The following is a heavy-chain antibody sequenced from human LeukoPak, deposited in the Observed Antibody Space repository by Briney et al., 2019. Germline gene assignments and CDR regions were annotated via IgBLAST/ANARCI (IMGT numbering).Heavy chain of an antibody. Sequence: ASVKVSCKASGYTFTSYGISWVRQAPGQGLEWMGWISAYNGNTNYAQKLQGRVTMTTDTSTSTAYMELRSLRSDDTAVYYCASGGELGFDGYYFDYWGQGTLVTVSS. D-gene: IGHD7-27*01. CDR3: ASGGELGFDGYYFDY. CDR2: ISAYNGNT. J-gene: IGHJ4*02. CDR1: GYTFTSYG. V-gene: IGHV1-18*01.